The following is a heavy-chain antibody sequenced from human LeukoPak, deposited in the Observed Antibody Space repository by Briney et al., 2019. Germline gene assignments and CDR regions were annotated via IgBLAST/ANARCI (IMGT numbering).Heavy chain of an antibody. D-gene: IGHD6-13*01. Sequence: GGSLRLSCAASGFTFSSYWMHWVRQAPGKGLVWVSRINSDGSSTSNADSVKGRFTISRDNAKNTLYLQMNSLRAEDTAVYYCARASSSWYYFDYWGQGTLVTVSS. J-gene: IGHJ4*02. V-gene: IGHV3-74*01. CDR2: INSDGSST. CDR3: ARASSSWYYFDY. CDR1: GFTFSSYW.